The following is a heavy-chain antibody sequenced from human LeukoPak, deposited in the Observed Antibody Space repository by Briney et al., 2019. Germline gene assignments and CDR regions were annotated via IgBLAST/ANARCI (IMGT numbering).Heavy chain of an antibody. Sequence: SETLSLTCTVSGGSISNYYWSWVRQPPGTGLEWMGYIYYSGSTNHNLSIKRGGSISVETTMKQFSLKLSSVTAADTAVYYCVRFASSGYYVVYWGQGTLVTVSS. CDR1: GGSISNYY. J-gene: IGHJ4*02. V-gene: IGHV4-59*01. D-gene: IGHD3-22*01. CDR3: VRFASSGYYVVY. CDR2: IYYSGST.